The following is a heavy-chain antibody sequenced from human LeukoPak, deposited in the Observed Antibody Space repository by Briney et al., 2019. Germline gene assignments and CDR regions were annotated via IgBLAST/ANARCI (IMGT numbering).Heavy chain of an antibody. J-gene: IGHJ6*04. V-gene: IGHV1-69*13. Sequence: SVKVSCKASGGTFSSYAISWVRQAPGQGLEWMGGIIPIFGTANYAQKFQGRVTITADESTSTAYMELSSLRSEDTAVYYCARSSLWTGYPPASPNYYYYYGMDVWGKGTTVTVSS. D-gene: IGHD3/OR15-3a*01. CDR3: ARSSLWTGYPPASPNYYYYYGMDV. CDR1: GGTFSSYA. CDR2: IIPIFGTA.